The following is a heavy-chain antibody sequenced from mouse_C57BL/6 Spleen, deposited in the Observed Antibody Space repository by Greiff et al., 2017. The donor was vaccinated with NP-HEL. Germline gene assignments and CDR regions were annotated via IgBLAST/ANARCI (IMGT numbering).Heavy chain of an antibody. CDR3: TTFYDYDGYAMDY. Sequence: QVQLQQPGAELVKPGASVKLSCKASGYTFTSYWMHWVKQRPGRGLELIGRIDPNSGGTKYNEKFKSKATLTVDKPSSTAYMQLSSLTSEDSAVYYCTTFYDYDGYAMDYWGQGTSVTVSS. CDR2: IDPNSGGT. CDR1: GYTFTSYW. V-gene: IGHV1-62-3*01. J-gene: IGHJ4*01. D-gene: IGHD2-4*01.